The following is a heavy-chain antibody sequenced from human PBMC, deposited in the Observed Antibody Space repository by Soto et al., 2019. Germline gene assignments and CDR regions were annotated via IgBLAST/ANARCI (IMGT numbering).Heavy chain of an antibody. CDR2: ISYDGSNK. D-gene: IGHD1-26*01. CDR3: ARCIVGATTGMDV. J-gene: IGHJ6*02. CDR1: GFTFSSYA. V-gene: IGHV3-30-3*01. Sequence: QVPLVESGGGVVQPGRSLRLSCAASGFTFSSYAMHWVRQAPGKGLEWVAVISYDGSNKYYADSVKGRFTISRDNSKNTLYLQMNSLRAEDTAVYYCARCIVGATTGMDVWGQGTTVTVSS.